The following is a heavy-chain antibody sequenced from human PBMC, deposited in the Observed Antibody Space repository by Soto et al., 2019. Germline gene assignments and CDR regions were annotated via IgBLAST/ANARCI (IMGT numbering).Heavy chain of an antibody. Sequence: PGGSLRLSCAASGFTFSSYAMSWVRQAPGKGLEWVSAISGSGGSTYYADSVKGRFTISRDNSKNTLYLQMNSLRAEDTAVYYCAKDRTTVTTIPRVFDYWGQGTLVTVSS. CDR3: AKDRTTVTTIPRVFDY. D-gene: IGHD4-17*01. CDR2: ISGSGGST. J-gene: IGHJ4*02. CDR1: GFTFSSYA. V-gene: IGHV3-23*01.